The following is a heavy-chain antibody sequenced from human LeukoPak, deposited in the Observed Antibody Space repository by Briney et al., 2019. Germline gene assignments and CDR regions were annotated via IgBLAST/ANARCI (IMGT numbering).Heavy chain of an antibody. CDR3: AKILRESMDWLDL. CDR2: ISDDGKKK. CDR1: GFTFTSYG. Sequence: PGGSLRLSCAASGFTFTSYGMHWVRQAPGKGLECVALISDDGKKKVYADPVKGRFTISRDNSKKTLYLQMNSLRPEDTAVYYCAKILRESMDWLDLWGQGTRVTVSS. D-gene: IGHD6-6*01. J-gene: IGHJ5*02. V-gene: IGHV3-30*18.